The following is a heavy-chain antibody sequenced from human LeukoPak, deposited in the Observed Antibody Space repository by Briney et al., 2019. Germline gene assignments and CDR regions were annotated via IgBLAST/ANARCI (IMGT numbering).Heavy chain of an antibody. CDR3: ARDSSSPYWYFNL. J-gene: IGHJ2*01. CDR2: ISSSSSYI. V-gene: IGHV3-21*01. CDR1: GFTFSSYA. Sequence: GSLRLSCAASGFTFSSYAMSWVRQAPGKGLEWVSSISSSSSYIYYADSVKGRFTISRDNAKNSLYLQMNSLRAEDTAVYYCARDSSSPYWYFNLWGRGTLVTVSS.